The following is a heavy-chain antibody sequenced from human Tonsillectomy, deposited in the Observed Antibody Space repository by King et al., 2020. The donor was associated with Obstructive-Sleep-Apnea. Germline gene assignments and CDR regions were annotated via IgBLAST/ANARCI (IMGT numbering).Heavy chain of an antibody. V-gene: IGHV5-10-1*01. CDR1: GYSFTNYW. CDR3: ARHQWCLWWFDS. CDR2: IDPRDSYI. Sequence: QLVQSGAEVKKPGESLRISCKGSGYSFTNYWISWMRQMPGKGLEWMGRIDPRDSYISYSPSFQGHVTISADKSISTAYLQWSSLKASDTAMYYCARHQWCLWWFDSWGQGTLVTVSS. J-gene: IGHJ5*01. D-gene: IGHD2-15*01.